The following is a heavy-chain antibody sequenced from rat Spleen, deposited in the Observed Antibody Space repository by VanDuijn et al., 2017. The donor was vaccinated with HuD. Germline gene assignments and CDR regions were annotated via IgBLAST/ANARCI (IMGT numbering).Heavy chain of an antibody. Sequence: EVQLVESGGDLVQPGRSLKLSCAASGFTFSSHVMAWVRQAPTKGLEWVASISSGGGNTFYRDSVKGRFTISRDNAKATLYLQMDSLRFEDTATYFCGKDMNYYSTYPFYVMGAWGQGTSVTVSS. D-gene: IGHD1-2*01. CDR1: GFTFSSHV. CDR3: GKDMNYYSTYPFYVMGA. CDR2: ISSGGGNT. V-gene: IGHV5S13*01. J-gene: IGHJ4*01.